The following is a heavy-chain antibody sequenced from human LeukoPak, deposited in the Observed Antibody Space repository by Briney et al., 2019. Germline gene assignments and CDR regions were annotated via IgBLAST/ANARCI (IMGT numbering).Heavy chain of an antibody. CDR3: ARFYGDYLDY. Sequence: GGSLRLSCEASGFTFSTYWMSWVRQAPGKGLEWVANIKQDGSEKYYVDSVKGRFTISRDNAKDSLYLQMNSLRAEDTAVYYCARFYGDYLDYWGQGTLVTVSS. V-gene: IGHV3-7*01. J-gene: IGHJ4*02. D-gene: IGHD4-17*01. CDR2: IKQDGSEK. CDR1: GFTFSTYW.